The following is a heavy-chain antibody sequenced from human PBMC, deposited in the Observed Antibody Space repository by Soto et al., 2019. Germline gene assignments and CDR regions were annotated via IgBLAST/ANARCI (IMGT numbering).Heavy chain of an antibody. D-gene: IGHD3-3*01. V-gene: IGHV3-30-3*01. J-gene: IGHJ4*02. CDR3: ARSRSGADPDSFGY. Sequence: QVQLVESWGRVVQPGRSLRLSCAASGFIFNRYAIHWVRQTPGKGLEWVAVISKDGSVQYYADSVRGRFIISSDKSKDTVYLEMNSLRAEDKDVFYCARSRSGADPDSFGYWGQGTLVTVSS. CDR2: ISKDGSVQ. CDR1: GFIFNRYA.